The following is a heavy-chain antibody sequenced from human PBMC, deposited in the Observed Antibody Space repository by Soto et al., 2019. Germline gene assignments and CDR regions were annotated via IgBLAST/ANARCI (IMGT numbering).Heavy chain of an antibody. V-gene: IGHV4-31*03. CDR2: IYYSGST. Sequence: QVQLQESGPGLVKPSQTLSLTCTVSGGSISSGGYYWSWIRQHPGKGLEWIGYIYYSGSTYYNPALKSRVTISVDTSKNQFSLKLSSVTAADTAVYYCARVSLLNYYYGMDVWGQGTTVTVSS. D-gene: IGHD2-15*01. CDR1: GGSISSGGYY. J-gene: IGHJ6*02. CDR3: ARVSLLNYYYGMDV.